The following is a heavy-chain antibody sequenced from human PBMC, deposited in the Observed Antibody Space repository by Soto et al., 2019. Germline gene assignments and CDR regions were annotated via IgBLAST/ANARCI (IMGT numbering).Heavy chain of an antibody. CDR2: ISYDGSNK. V-gene: IGHV3-30-3*01. D-gene: IGHD6-19*01. CDR1: GFTFSSYA. J-gene: IGHJ4*02. CDR3: EREEYRSGWYLVRTIDY. Sequence: GGSLRLSGAACGFTFSSYAIHWVRQAPCKGLEWVAVISYDGSNKYYADSVKGRFTISRDNSKNTLYLQMNSLRAEDTAVYYCEREEYRSGWYLVRTIDYGGQGSL.